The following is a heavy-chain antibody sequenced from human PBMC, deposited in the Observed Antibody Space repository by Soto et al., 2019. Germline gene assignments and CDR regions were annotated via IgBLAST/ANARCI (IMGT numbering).Heavy chain of an antibody. Sequence: GGSLRLSCAASGFTFSSYAMSWVRQAPGKGLEWVSAISGSGGSTYYADSVKGRFTISIDNSKNTLYLQMNSLRAVDTAVYYCAKDQRKVAGNYWGQGTLVTVSS. CDR3: AKDQRKVAGNY. D-gene: IGHD6-19*01. CDR1: GFTFSSYA. V-gene: IGHV3-23*01. CDR2: ISGSGGST. J-gene: IGHJ4*02.